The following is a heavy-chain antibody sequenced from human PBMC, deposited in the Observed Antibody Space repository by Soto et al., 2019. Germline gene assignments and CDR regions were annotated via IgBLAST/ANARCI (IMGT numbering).Heavy chain of an antibody. CDR2: IIPIFGTA. Sequence: QVQLVQSGAEVKKPGSSVKVSCKASGGTFSSYAISWVRQAPGQGLEWMGGIIPIFGTANYAQKFQGRVTIPADASTSTAYMELSSLRSEDTAVYYCPRDSLGGGYGDCEWYFDLWGRGTLVTVSS. J-gene: IGHJ2*01. D-gene: IGHD4-17*01. CDR1: GGTFSSYA. CDR3: PRDSLGGGYGDCEWYFDL. V-gene: IGHV1-69*01.